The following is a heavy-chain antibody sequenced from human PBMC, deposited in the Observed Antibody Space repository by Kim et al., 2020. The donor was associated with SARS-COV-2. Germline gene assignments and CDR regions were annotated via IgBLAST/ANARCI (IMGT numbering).Heavy chain of an antibody. D-gene: IGHD2-15*01. CDR1: GGSISSGGYY. Sequence: SETLSLTCTVSGGSISSGGYYWSWIRQHPGKGLEWIGYIYYSGSTYYNPSLKSRVTISVDTSKNQFSLKLSSVTAADTAVYYCARVVVVAATHFRYAFDIWGQGTMVTVSS. V-gene: IGHV4-31*03. J-gene: IGHJ3*02. CDR3: ARVVVVAATHFRYAFDI. CDR2: IYYSGST.